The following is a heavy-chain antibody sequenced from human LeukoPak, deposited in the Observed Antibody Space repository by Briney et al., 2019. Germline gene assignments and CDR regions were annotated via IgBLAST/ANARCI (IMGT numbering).Heavy chain of an antibody. J-gene: IGHJ4*02. CDR3: AKAMSSTTWGIFDY. CDR1: GFTFSSYA. V-gene: IGHV3-23*01. CDR2: ISGSGETT. Sequence: GGYLRLSCAASGFTFSSYAVSWVRQAPGRGLECISSISGSGETTYYADSVKGRFTSSRGNSKKTVYLQLSSLRAEDTAVYYCAKAMSSTTWGIFDYWGQGTLVTVSS. D-gene: IGHD2-2*01.